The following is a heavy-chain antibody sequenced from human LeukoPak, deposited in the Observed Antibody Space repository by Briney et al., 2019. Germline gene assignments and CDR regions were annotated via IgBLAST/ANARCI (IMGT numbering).Heavy chain of an antibody. CDR2: INHSGST. CDR1: GGSFSGYY. CDR3: ARHGSGSYYPIRYYYHMDV. V-gene: IGHV4-34*01. D-gene: IGHD3-10*01. Sequence: SETLSLTCAVYGGSFSGYYWSWIRQPPGKGLEWIGEINHSGSTNYNPSLKSRVTISVDTSKNQFSLKLSSVTAADTAVYYCARHGSGSYYPIRYYYHMDVWGKGTTVTISS. J-gene: IGHJ6*03.